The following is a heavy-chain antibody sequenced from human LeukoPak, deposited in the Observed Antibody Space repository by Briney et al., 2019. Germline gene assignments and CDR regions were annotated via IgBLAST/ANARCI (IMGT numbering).Heavy chain of an antibody. J-gene: IGHJ4*02. Sequence: PGGSLRLSCAASGFTFDDYAMHWVRQAPGRGLEWVSGISWNSGSIGYADSVKGRFTISRDNAKNSLYLQMNSLRAEDTALYYCAKADGAIAARPSFDYWGQGTLVTVSS. CDR3: AKADGAIAARPSFDY. CDR1: GFTFDDYA. D-gene: IGHD6-6*01. V-gene: IGHV3-9*01. CDR2: ISWNSGSI.